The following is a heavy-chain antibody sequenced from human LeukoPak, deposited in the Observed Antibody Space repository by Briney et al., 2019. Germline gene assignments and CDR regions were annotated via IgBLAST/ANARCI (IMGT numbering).Heavy chain of an antibody. CDR1: GYTFTSYD. Sequence: ASVKVSCKASGYTFTSYDINWVRQAPGQGLEWMGWMNPNSGNTGYAQKFQGRVTITRNTSISTAYMELSSLRSEDTAVYYCARGPGWGSSSWYDYWGQGTLVTVSS. D-gene: IGHD6-13*01. J-gene: IGHJ4*02. V-gene: IGHV1-8*03. CDR3: ARGPGWGSSSWYDY. CDR2: MNPNSGNT.